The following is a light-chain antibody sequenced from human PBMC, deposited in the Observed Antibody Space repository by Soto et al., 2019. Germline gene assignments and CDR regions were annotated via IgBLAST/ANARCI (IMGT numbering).Light chain of an antibody. J-gene: IGLJ2*01. CDR2: NNS. Sequence: QSVLTQPPSASGTPGQMVTISCSGSSSNIGSNTVNWYQQLTGMAPKLLIYNNSQRPSGVPDRFSGSKSGTSASLAISGLQSEDDADYFCAAWDDSLRGLEFGGGTKLTVL. CDR3: AAWDDSLRGLE. CDR1: SSNIGSNT. V-gene: IGLV1-44*01.